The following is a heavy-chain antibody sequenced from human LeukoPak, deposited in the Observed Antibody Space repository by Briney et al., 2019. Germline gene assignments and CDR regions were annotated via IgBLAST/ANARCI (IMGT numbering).Heavy chain of an antibody. Sequence: PGGSLRLSCAASGFTFDDFAMSWVRPAPGKGLEWVSGINWNGGSTGYADSVKGRFTISRDNAKNSLYLQMNSLRAEDTALYYCARRALYCSSTSCSRPYYFDYWGQGTLVTVSS. D-gene: IGHD2-2*01. J-gene: IGHJ4*02. CDR1: GFTFDDFA. CDR2: INWNGGST. CDR3: ARRALYCSSTSCSRPYYFDY. V-gene: IGHV3-20*04.